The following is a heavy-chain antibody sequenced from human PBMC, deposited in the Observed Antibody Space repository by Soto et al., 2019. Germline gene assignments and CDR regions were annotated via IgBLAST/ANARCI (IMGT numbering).Heavy chain of an antibody. D-gene: IGHD6-6*01. CDR3: TRGLASGDY. CDR2: INPNGGST. J-gene: IGHJ4*02. V-gene: IGHV1-46*03. CDR1: GYIFTNFY. Sequence: QVQLVQPGAEVKKPGASVKFSCKASGYIFTNFYIHWVRQAPGQGLEWIGIINPNGGSTKYEQNFQGRVPMTRDTSTSTVYMDLSSLRSEDTAVYYCTRGLASGDYWGQGTLITVSS.